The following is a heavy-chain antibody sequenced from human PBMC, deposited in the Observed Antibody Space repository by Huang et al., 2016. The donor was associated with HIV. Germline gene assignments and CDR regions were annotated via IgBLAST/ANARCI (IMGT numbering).Heavy chain of an antibody. CDR3: ARLIVSPSFYYGLDF. CDR2: ICPGDSDT. Sequence: EVQLVQSGAEVKKPGESLKISCKGSGYRFRSNWIGWGRQMPGKGLEWMGSICPGDSDTRNSPSFQGQVTISADKSSNTAYLQWSSLKASDTAMYYCARLIVSPSFYYGLDFWGQGTTVTVSS. J-gene: IGHJ6*02. CDR1: GYRFRSNW. V-gene: IGHV5-51*01. D-gene: IGHD2-15*01.